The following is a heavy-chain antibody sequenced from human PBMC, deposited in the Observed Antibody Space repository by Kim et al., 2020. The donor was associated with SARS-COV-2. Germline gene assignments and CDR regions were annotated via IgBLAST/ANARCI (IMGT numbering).Heavy chain of an antibody. J-gene: IGHJ2*01. Sequence: SQTLSLTCAISGDSVSSNSAAWNWIRQSPSRGLEWLGRTYYRSKWYNDYAVSVKSRITINPDTSKNQFSLQLNSVTPEDTAVYYCARGGCSSTSCYSLRYFDLWGRGTLVTVSS. CDR3: ARGGCSSTSCYSLRYFDL. D-gene: IGHD2-2*01. V-gene: IGHV6-1*01. CDR1: GDSVSSNSAA. CDR2: TYYRSKWYN.